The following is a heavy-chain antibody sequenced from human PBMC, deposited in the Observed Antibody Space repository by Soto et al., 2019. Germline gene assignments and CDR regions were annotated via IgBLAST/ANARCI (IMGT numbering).Heavy chain of an antibody. J-gene: IGHJ6*02. Sequence: GSLRLSCAASGFSFSDYSMNWVRQAPGKGLEWLSYISRSGSLNYYADSVKGRFTISRDNAKNSLYLEMNSVRDEDTAMYYCARDLEYSSSWYYYGLDVWGHGTTVTVSS. CDR2: ISRSGSLN. D-gene: IGHD6-6*01. CDR3: ARDLEYSSSWYYYGLDV. V-gene: IGHV3-48*02. CDR1: GFSFSDYS.